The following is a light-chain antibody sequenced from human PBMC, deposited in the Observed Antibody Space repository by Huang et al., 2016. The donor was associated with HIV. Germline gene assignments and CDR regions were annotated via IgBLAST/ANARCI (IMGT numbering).Light chain of an antibody. J-gene: IGKJ4*01. CDR2: GAS. CDR3: QQYDNWPLT. CDR1: LSVSTN. Sequence: ERVMTQSPATVSLSPGERATLSCRASLSVSTNLAWYQQRPGQAPRLLIYGASHRATGIPARFSGGGSGAEFTLTISSLQSEDFAVYYCQQYDNWPLTFGGGTKVQIK. V-gene: IGKV3-15*01.